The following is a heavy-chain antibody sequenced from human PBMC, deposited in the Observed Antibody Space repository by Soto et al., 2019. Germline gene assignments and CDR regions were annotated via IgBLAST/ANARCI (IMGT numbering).Heavy chain of an antibody. CDR1: GYTFINFD. CDR3: AGMASAGTLNWFDP. V-gene: IGHV1-8*02. J-gene: IGHJ5*02. Sequence: VASVKVSCKASGYTFINFDISWVRQAAGQGLEWLGWMNPGSGKTGYASKFQGRVAMTRDAPTGTSHLELSSLTSDDTAVYYCAGMASAGTLNWFDPWGQGTLVTVYS. CDR2: MNPGSGKT. D-gene: IGHD6-13*01.